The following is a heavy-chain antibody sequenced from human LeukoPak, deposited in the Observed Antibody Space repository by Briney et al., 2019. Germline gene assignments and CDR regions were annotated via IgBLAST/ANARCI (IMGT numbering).Heavy chain of an antibody. J-gene: IGHJ4*02. Sequence: KPGGSLSLSCAASGFTFSSYSMNWVRQAPGKGLEWVSSISGSSKSIYYADSVRGRFTISRDNAKNSLYLQMNSLRAEGTAVYYCARSNYYGSGSYYDYWGQGTLVTVSS. CDR3: ARSNYYGSGSYYDY. CDR2: ISGSSKSI. V-gene: IGHV3-21*01. CDR1: GFTFSSYS. D-gene: IGHD3-10*01.